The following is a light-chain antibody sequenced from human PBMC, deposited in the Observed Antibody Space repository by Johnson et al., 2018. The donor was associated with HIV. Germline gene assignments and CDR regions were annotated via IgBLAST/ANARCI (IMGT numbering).Light chain of an antibody. CDR2: DNN. Sequence: SVLSQPPSVSAAPGQKVTISCSGSSSNIGNNYVSWYQQLPGTAPQLLIYDNNKRPSGIPDRFSGSQSGTSATLGITGLQTGDEADYYCGTWDSTLSAGGVFGTGTKVTVL. J-gene: IGLJ1*01. V-gene: IGLV1-51*01. CDR3: GTWDSTLSAGGV. CDR1: SSNIGNNY.